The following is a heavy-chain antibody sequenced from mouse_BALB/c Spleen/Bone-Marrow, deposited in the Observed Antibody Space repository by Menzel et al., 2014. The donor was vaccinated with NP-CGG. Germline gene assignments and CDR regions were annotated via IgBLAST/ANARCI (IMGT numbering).Heavy chain of an antibody. CDR3: ARDVGYGNYFVY. D-gene: IGHD2-10*02. CDR1: GFTFSDFY. CDR2: SRDKAKYYTT. Sequence: EVKVVESGGGLVQPGDSLRLSCATSGFTFSDFYMEWVRQPPGKRLERIAASRDKAKYYTTEYSASVKGRFIVSRDTSQSVLYLQMNALRAEDTAIYYCARDVGYGNYFVYWGQGTLVTVSA. V-gene: IGHV7-1*02. J-gene: IGHJ3*01.